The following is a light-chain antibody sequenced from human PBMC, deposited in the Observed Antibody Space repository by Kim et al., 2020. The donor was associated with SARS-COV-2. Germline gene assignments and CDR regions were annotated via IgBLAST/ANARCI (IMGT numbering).Light chain of an antibody. Sequence: QSVPISCTGTSSDVGGYNYGSWYQQHPGKAPKLMIYEVSKRPSGVPDRFSGSKSGNTASLTVSGLQAEDEADYYCSSYAGSNNLYVFGTGTKVTVL. CDR1: SSDVGGYNY. CDR2: EVS. J-gene: IGLJ1*01. CDR3: SSYAGSNNLYV. V-gene: IGLV2-8*01.